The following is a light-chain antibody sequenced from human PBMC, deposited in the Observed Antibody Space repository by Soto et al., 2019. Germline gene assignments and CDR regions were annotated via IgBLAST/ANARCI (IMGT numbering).Light chain of an antibody. CDR2: DAS. Sequence: NQRTQCPSSLSASVGDRVTITFQSSQNINTYLNWYQQKPRRAPKLLIHDASNLEAGVPSRFRGSGSGTDFTFTISRPQPEDTATYYCQQYENLPTFGQGTRLEIK. CDR3: QQYENLPT. CDR1: QNINTY. V-gene: IGKV1-33*01. J-gene: IGKJ5*01.